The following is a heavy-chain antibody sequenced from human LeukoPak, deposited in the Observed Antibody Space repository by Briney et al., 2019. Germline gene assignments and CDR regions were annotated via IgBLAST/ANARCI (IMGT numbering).Heavy chain of an antibody. Sequence: SETLSLTCTVSGDSIRSSFWTWIRQPPGKGLEWIGYILFSGSTNYNPSLKGRVTMSVDTSESQFSLKLNSVTAADTAVYYRARGTRRPYGDSGYYYGEFDYWGQGPLVIVSS. CDR2: ILFSGST. CDR3: ARGTRRPYGDSGYYYGEFDY. CDR1: GDSIRSSF. J-gene: IGHJ4*02. V-gene: IGHV4-59*01. D-gene: IGHD3-22*01.